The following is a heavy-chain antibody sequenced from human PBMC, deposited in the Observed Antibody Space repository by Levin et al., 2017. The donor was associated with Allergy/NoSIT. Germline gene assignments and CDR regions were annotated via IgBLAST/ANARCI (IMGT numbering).Heavy chain of an antibody. CDR2: ISYDGSNK. V-gene: IGHV3-30*18. J-gene: IGHJ6*02. CDR3: AKDLYYDSSGYYSDYYYYYGMDV. Sequence: GGSLRLSCAASGFTFSSYGMHWVRQAPGKGLEWVAVISYDGSNKYYADSVKGRFTISRDNSKNTLYLQMNSLRAEDTAVYYCAKDLYYDSSGYYSDYYYYYGMDVWGQGTTVTVSS. D-gene: IGHD3-22*01. CDR1: GFTFSSYG.